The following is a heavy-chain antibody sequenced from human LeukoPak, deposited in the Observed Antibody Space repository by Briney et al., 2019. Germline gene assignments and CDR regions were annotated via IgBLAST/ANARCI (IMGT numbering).Heavy chain of an antibody. D-gene: IGHD2-21*02. CDR3: ARGRIVVVTEDPHEGALYFDY. CDR1: GDSVSDKSGG. Sequence: SQTLSLTCAISGDSVSDKSGGWSWIRQSPSRGLEWLGRIYYRSKWYIDYAVSVTSRISINPDTSKNQFSLQLNSVTPEDTAVYYCARGRIVVVTEDPHEGALYFDYWGQGTLVTVSS. CDR2: IYYRSKWYI. J-gene: IGHJ4*02. V-gene: IGHV6-1*01.